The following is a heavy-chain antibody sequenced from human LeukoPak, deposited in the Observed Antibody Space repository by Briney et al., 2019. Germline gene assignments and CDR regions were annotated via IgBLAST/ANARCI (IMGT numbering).Heavy chain of an antibody. CDR1: GYTFTSYD. J-gene: IGHJ6*03. Sequence: ASVKVSCKASGYTFTSYDINWVRQAAGQGLEWMGWMNPNSGNTGYAQKFQGRVTITRNTSISTAYMELSSLRSEDTAVYYCARGHNQNYVSYYYYYMDVWGKGTTVTVSS. V-gene: IGHV1-8*03. CDR2: MNPNSGNT. CDR3: ARGHNQNYVSYYYYYMDV. D-gene: IGHD1-7*01.